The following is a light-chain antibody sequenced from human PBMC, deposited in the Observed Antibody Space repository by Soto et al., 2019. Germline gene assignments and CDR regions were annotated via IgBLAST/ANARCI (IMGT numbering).Light chain of an antibody. CDR3: QQYGNSPPGT. CDR2: GAS. Sequence: EIVLTQSPGTLYVSPGERATLSCRASQSVDNSHVAWYQQRRGLATRLLIYGASNRATGIPDRFSGSGSGTDFTLTINRLEPEDFAVDFGQQYGNSPPGTFGQGTRL. V-gene: IGKV3-20*01. CDR1: QSVDNSH. J-gene: IGKJ5*01.